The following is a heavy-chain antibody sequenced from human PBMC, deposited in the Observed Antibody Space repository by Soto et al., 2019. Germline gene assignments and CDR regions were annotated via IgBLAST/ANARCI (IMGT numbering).Heavy chain of an antibody. CDR3: ARERYSGYDGPRYCLFDP. Sequence: GGSLRLSCAASGFTFSSSAMSWVRQAPGEGLEWVSTISGSGDSTYYAESVKGRFTISSDKSKSTLYLQMNSLRAEDAAFYFCARERYSGYDGPRYCLFDPWGQGTQVTVSS. D-gene: IGHD5-12*01. CDR2: ISGSGDST. J-gene: IGHJ5*02. CDR1: GFTFSSSA. V-gene: IGHV3-23*01.